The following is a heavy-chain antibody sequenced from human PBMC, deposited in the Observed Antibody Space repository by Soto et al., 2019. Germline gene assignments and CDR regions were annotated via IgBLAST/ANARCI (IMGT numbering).Heavy chain of an antibody. J-gene: IGHJ4*02. CDR2: ISGSGGST. CDR3: AKQNYDSSGYLDY. Sequence: GGSLRLSCAASGFTFSSYAMSWVRQAPGKGLEWVSAISGSGGSTYYADSVKGRFTISRDNSKNTLYLQRNSLRAEDAAVYYCAKQNYDSSGYLDYWGQGTLVTVSS. V-gene: IGHV3-23*01. D-gene: IGHD3-22*01. CDR1: GFTFSSYA.